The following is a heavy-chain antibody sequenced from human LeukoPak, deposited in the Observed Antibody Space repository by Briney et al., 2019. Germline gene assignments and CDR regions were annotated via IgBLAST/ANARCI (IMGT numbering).Heavy chain of an antibody. J-gene: IGHJ4*02. CDR3: TTLRSLDY. Sequence: GGSLRLSCAASGFVFSYAWMNWVRQAPGKGLEWVGRIISKTDGGITDYAAPVRGRFTISRDDSKNTLYLEMNNLKPEDTAVYYCTTLRSLDYWGQGTLVTVSS. CDR1: GFVFSYAW. V-gene: IGHV3-15*01. D-gene: IGHD3-10*01. CDR2: IISKTDGGIT.